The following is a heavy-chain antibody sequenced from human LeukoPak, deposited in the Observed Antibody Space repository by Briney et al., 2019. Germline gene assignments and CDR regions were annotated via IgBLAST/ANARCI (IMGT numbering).Heavy chain of an antibody. D-gene: IGHD3-22*01. CDR1: GFTFYGYA. J-gene: IGHJ4*02. Sequence: GGSLRLSCAASGFTFYGYAMHWVRQAPGKGLEGVSGISWNSGSIGYADSVKGRFTISRDNAKNSLYLQMNSLRAEDTALYYCAKAQSDSSGYHFDYWGQGTLVTVSS. CDR3: AKAQSDSSGYHFDY. CDR2: ISWNSGSI. V-gene: IGHV3-9*01.